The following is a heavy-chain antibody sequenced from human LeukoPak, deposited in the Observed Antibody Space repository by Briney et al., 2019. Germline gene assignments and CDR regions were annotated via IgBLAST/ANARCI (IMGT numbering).Heavy chain of an antibody. CDR3: GRLFYDFWSGHYYYYMDV. Sequence: SETLSLTCTVSGGSISSTSYYWGWLRPPPGKGLEWGGSINYSGSTYYNPSLKRRVTISVDTSKNQFSLKLSSVTAADTAVYYCGRLFYDFWSGHYYYYMDVWGKATAVTASS. J-gene: IGHJ6*03. CDR1: GGSISSTSYY. V-gene: IGHV4-39*01. CDR2: INYSGST. D-gene: IGHD3-3*01.